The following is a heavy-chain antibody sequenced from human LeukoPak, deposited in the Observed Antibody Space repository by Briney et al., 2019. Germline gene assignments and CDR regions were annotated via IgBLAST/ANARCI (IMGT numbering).Heavy chain of an antibody. CDR1: GGTFSSYA. V-gene: IGHV1-69*05. J-gene: IGHJ4*02. CDR3: ASHYHLTTGTTLED. Sequence: SVKVSCKASGGTFSSYAISWVRQAPGQGLEWMGGIIPIFGKANYAQKFQGRVTITTDESASTAYMELSSLRSEDTAVYYCASHYHLTTGTTLEDWGQGTLVTVSS. CDR2: IIPIFGKA. D-gene: IGHD1-1*01.